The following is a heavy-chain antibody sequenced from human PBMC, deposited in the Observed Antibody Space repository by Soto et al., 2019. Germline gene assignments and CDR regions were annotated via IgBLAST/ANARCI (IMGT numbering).Heavy chain of an antibody. CDR2: IIPLFGTP. Sequence: QVQLVQSGAEVRKPGSSVKVSCKASGGTFTSYAISWVRRAPGQGLEWIGGIIPLFGTPDYAQKFQGRVTITADESTSTAYLELKILRSEDTAHYYCATDGDLVGGTASRGFEDWGQGTLVTVSS. CDR1: GGTFTSYA. CDR3: ATDGDLVGGTASRGFED. J-gene: IGHJ4*02. V-gene: IGHV1-69*01. D-gene: IGHD1-26*01.